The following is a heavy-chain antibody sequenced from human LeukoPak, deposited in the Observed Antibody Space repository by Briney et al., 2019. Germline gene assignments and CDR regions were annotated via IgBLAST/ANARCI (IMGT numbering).Heavy chain of an antibody. CDR3: GRESLAVAGKRGDY. CDR2: IIPILGIA. V-gene: IGHV1-69*04. D-gene: IGHD6-19*01. Sequence: GASVKVSCKASGGTFSSYAISWVRQAPGQGLEWMGRIIPILGIANYAQKFQGRVTITADKSTSTAYMELSSLRSEDTAVYYCGRESLAVAGKRGDYWGQGTLVTVSS. CDR1: GGTFSSYA. J-gene: IGHJ4*02.